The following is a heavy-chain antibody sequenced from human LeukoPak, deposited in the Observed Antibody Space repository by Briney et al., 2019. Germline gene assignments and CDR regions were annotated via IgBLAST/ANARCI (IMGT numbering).Heavy chain of an antibody. CDR3: ARWDSSGFAWFDP. D-gene: IGHD3-22*01. Sequence: ASQTLSLTCAVSGGSISSGGYSWSWIRQPPGKGLEWIGYIYHSGSTYYNPSLKSRVTISVDRSKNQFSLKLSSVTAADTAVYYCARWDSSGFAWFDPWGQGTLVTVSS. CDR2: IYHSGST. CDR1: GGSISSGGYS. V-gene: IGHV4-30-2*01. J-gene: IGHJ5*02.